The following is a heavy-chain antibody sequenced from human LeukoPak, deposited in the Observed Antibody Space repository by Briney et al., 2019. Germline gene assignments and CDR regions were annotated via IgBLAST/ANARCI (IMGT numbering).Heavy chain of an antibody. V-gene: IGHV1-24*01. CDR1: GYTLTELS. Sequence: GASVKVSCKVSGYTLTELSMHWVRQAPGKGLEWMGGFDPEDGETIYAQKFQGRVTMTEDTSTDTAYMELSSLRSEDTAVYYCTTRIVGGTNYYYYGMDVWGQGTTVTVSS. CDR2: FDPEDGET. D-gene: IGHD1-26*01. CDR3: TTRIVGGTNYYYYGMDV. J-gene: IGHJ6*02.